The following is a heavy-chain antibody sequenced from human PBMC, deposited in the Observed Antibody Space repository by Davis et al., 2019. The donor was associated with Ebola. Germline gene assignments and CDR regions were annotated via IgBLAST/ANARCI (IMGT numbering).Heavy chain of an antibody. CDR3: ATYSGYDWFAFDI. D-gene: IGHD5-12*01. V-gene: IGHV4-38-2*02. Sequence: PGGSLRLSCTVSGYSISSGYYWGWIRQPPGKGLEWIGSIYHSGSTYYNPSLKSRVTISVDTSKNQFSLKLSSVTAADTAVYYCATYSGYDWFAFDIWGQGTMVTVSS. CDR1: GYSISSGYY. J-gene: IGHJ3*02. CDR2: IYHSGST.